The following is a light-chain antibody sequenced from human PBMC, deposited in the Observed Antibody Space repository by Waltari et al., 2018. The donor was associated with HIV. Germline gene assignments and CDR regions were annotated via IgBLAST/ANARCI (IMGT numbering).Light chain of an antibody. J-gene: IGKJ2*01. CDR2: DAS. CDR1: QTVSNKY. Sequence: EIVLTQSPATLSLSPGERATLSCGASQTVSNKYLAWYHQKPGLAPMLLIYDASGRAVGVPDRFSGSGSGTDFTLTISRLEPEDFAVYYCHQFGSSTSYTFGQGTKLEIK. V-gene: IGKV3D-20*01. CDR3: HQFGSSTSYT.